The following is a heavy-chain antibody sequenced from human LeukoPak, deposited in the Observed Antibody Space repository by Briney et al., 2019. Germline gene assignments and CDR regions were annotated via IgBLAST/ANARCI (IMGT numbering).Heavy chain of an antibody. V-gene: IGHV3-48*01. CDR2: LSSSSSTI. CDR3: ARDSAGYYDYVWGSYRCFDY. Sequence: PGGSLRLSSAASGFTFCSYSMKWVRQAPGKGLEWVSYLSSSSSTIYYADSVKGRFTISRDNAKNSLYLQMNSLRAEDTAVYYCARDSAGYYDYVWGSYRCFDYWGQGTLVTVSS. CDR1: GFTFCSYS. D-gene: IGHD3-16*02. J-gene: IGHJ4*02.